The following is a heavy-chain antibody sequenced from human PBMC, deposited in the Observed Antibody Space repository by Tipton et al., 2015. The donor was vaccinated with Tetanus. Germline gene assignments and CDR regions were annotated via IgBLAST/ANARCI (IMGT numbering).Heavy chain of an antibody. CDR3: VRGGVAVAGRGSAYSGLDV. CDR2: LSYDGNNK. J-gene: IGHJ6*02. Sequence: SLRLSCAASGFTCSNYGMHWVRRAPGKGLEWVAVLSYDGNNKYYADSVKGRFTISRDNSRNTLYLQMNSLRAGDTAVYYCVRGGVAVAGRGSAYSGLDVWGQGTTVTVSS. CDR1: GFTCSNYG. D-gene: IGHD6-19*01. V-gene: IGHV3-30*03.